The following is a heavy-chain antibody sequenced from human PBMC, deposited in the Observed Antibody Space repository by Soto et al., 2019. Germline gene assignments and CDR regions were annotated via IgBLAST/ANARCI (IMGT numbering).Heavy chain of an antibody. D-gene: IGHD1-1*01. CDR2: IIPIFGTA. V-gene: IGHV1-69*12. CDR3: AREGNWNDAEGWFDP. CDR1: GGTFSSYA. J-gene: IGHJ5*02. Sequence: QVQLVQSGAEVKKPGSSVKVSCKASGGTFSSYAISWVRQAPGQGLEWMGGIIPIFGTANYAQKFQGRVTITANEATSTAYMELSSLRSEDTAVYYCAREGNWNDAEGWFDPWGQGTLVTVSS.